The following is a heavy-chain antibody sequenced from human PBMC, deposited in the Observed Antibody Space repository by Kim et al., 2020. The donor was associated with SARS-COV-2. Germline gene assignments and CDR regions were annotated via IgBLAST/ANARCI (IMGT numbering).Heavy chain of an antibody. J-gene: IGHJ4*02. CDR1: GGSISSSSYY. Sequence: SETLSLTCTVSGGSISSSSYYWGWIRQPPGKGLEWIGSIYYSGSTYYNPSLKSRVTISVDTSKNQFSLKLSSVTAADTAVYYCARGLYSYGYGYWGQGTLVTVSS. V-gene: IGHV4-39*07. CDR3: ARGLYSYGYGY. D-gene: IGHD5-18*01. CDR2: IYYSGST.